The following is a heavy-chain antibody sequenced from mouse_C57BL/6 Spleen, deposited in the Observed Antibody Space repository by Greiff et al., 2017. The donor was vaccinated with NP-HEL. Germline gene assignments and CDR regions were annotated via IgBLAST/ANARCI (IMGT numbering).Heavy chain of an antibody. J-gene: IGHJ2*01. CDR2: INPYNGGT. V-gene: IGHV1-19*01. CDR1: GYTFTDYY. Sequence: VQLQQSGPVLVKPGASVKMSCKASGYTFTDYYMNWVKQSHGKSLEWIGVINPYNGGTSYNQKFKGKATLTVDKSSSTAYMELNSLTSEDSAVYYCASEEAFFDYWGQGTTLTVSS. CDR3: ASEEAFFDY. D-gene: IGHD3-2*02.